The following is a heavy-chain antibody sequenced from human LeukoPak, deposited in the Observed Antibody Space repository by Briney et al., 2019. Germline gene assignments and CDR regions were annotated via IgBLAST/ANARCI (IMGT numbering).Heavy chain of an antibody. D-gene: IGHD6-19*01. Sequence: PEGSLRLSCAASGFTFSSYWMHWVRQAPGKGLVWVSRISDGSSTNYADSVKGRFTISRDNAKNTLSLQMNSLRAEDTAVYYCARVPITLAGTKDAKYFQHWGQGTLVTVSS. J-gene: IGHJ1*01. CDR3: ARVPITLAGTKDAKYFQH. CDR2: ISDGSST. CDR1: GFTFSSYW. V-gene: IGHV3-74*01.